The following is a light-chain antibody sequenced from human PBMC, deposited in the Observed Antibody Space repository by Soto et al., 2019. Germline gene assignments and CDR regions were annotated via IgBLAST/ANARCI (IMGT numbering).Light chain of an antibody. CDR1: SSDVGGYNY. Sequence: QSVLTQPPSASGSPGQSVSISCTGTSSDVGGYNYVSWYQQHPGKAPKLMIYEVSKRPSGVPDRFSGSKSGNTASLTVSGLQAEDEADYYCSSPKVFGTGTKVTVL. J-gene: IGLJ1*01. V-gene: IGLV2-8*01. CDR2: EVS. CDR3: SSPKV.